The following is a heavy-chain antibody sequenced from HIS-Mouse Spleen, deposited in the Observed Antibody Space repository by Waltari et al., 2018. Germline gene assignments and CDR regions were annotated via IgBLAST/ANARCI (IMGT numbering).Heavy chain of an antibody. CDR2: IDYSGST. D-gene: IGHD6-13*01. J-gene: IGHJ2*01. CDR3: AREIPYSSSWYDWYFDL. Sequence: QLQLQESGPGLVKPSETLSLTCTVSGGSISSSSYYCGWIRQPPGKGLEWIGGIDYSGSTNYHPSLKSRVTISVDTSKNQFSLKLSSVTAADTAVYYCAREIPYSSSWYDWYFDLWGRGTLVTVSS. CDR1: GGSISSSSYY. V-gene: IGHV4-39*07.